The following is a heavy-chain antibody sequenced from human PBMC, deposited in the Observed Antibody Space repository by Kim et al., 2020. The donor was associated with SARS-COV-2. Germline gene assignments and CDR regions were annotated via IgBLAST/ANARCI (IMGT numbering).Heavy chain of an antibody. D-gene: IGHD2-21*01. CDR1: GYTFTSYT. CDR3: ASGVHHSGDYQD. J-gene: IGHJ4*02. Sequence: ASVKVSFKASGYTFTSYTFHWVRQAPGQRPEWMGRIYAGNGDTDYSRKFQGRVTFSGDTSASTVYMDLSSLSSEATAVYYCASGVHHSGDYQDWGQGTLV. CDR2: IYAGNGDT. V-gene: IGHV1-3*01.